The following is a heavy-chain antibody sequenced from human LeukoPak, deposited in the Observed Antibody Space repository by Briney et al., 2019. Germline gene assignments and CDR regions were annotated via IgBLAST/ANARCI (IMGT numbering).Heavy chain of an antibody. J-gene: IGHJ6*02. CDR3: ARSYDSRGYYYYGMDV. Sequence: SETLSLTCTVSGGTISSYYWSWIRQPPGKGLEWIAYIYYSGSTNYNPSLKSRVTISVDTSKNQFSLKLSSVTAADTAVYYCARSYDSRGYYYYGMDVWGQGTTVTVSS. D-gene: IGHD3-22*01. CDR2: IYYSGST. CDR1: GGTISSYY. V-gene: IGHV4-59*08.